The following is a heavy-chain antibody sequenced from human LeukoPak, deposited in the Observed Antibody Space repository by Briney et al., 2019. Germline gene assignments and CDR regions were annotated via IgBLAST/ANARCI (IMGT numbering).Heavy chain of an antibody. CDR2: IYYSGST. J-gene: IGHJ3*02. V-gene: IGHV4-59*01. Sequence: SETLSLTCTVSGGSISSYYWSWIRQPPGKGLEWIGYIYYSGSTNYNPSLKSRVTTSVDTSKNQFSLKLSSVTAADTAVYYCARERWLQSRSFDIWGQGTMVTVSS. CDR3: ARERWLQSRSFDI. CDR1: GGSISSYY. D-gene: IGHD5-24*01.